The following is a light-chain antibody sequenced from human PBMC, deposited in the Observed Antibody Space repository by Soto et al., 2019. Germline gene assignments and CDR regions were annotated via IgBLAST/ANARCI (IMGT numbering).Light chain of an antibody. V-gene: IGKV1-5*03. J-gene: IGKJ1*01. CDR3: QHYNIYSEA. CDR2: KAS. CDR1: QTISSW. Sequence: DIQMTRSPSPLSGSVGDRVTITCRASQTISSWLAWYQQKPGKAPKLLIYKASTLKSGVPSRFSGSGSGTEFTLTISSLQPDDFATYYCQHYNIYSEAFGQGSKVDIK.